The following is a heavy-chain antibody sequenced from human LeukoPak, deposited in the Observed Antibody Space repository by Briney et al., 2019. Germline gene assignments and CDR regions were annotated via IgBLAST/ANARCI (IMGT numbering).Heavy chain of an antibody. D-gene: IGHD5-24*01. J-gene: IGHJ4*02. CDR2: IHSSGNT. CDR1: GGSISGYY. Sequence: SETLSLACTVSGGSISGYYWSWIRQPPGQGLEWIGTIHSSGNTYYNPSLKSRVTISVDTSKNQFSLKLSSVTAADTAVYYCARPAGWLPRYYFEYWGQGTLVTVSS. CDR3: ARPAGWLPRYYFEY. V-gene: IGHV4-39*01.